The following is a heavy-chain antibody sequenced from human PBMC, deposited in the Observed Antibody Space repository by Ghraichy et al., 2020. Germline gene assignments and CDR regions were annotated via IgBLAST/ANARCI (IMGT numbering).Heavy chain of an antibody. CDR2: IHYSGST. CDR3: ARHGNRLEYGDYGPYFDY. J-gene: IGHJ4*02. CDR1: GGSISSYY. Sequence: SETLSLTCTVSGGSISSYYWSWVRQPPGKGLEWVGYIHYSGSTKYNPYLKSRVTISVDTSKDQFSLKLSSVTAADTAVYYCARHGNRLEYGDYGPYFDYWGQGTLGTVSS. D-gene: IGHD4-17*01. V-gene: IGHV4-59*08.